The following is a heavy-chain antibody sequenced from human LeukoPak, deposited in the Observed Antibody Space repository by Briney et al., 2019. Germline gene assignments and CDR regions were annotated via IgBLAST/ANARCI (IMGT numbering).Heavy chain of an antibody. J-gene: IGHJ4*02. Sequence: ASVKVSCKASGYTFTSYDINWVRQAAGQGLEWMGWMNPNSGNTGYAQKFQGRVTMTRNTSISTAYMELSSLRSEDTAVYYCARAPRDGYNSLDYWGQGTLVTVSS. D-gene: IGHD5-24*01. CDR2: MNPNSGNT. CDR1: GYTFTSYD. CDR3: ARAPRDGYNSLDY. V-gene: IGHV1-8*01.